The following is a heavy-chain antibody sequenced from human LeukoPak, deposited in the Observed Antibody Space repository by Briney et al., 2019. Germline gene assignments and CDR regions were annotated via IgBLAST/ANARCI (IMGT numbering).Heavy chain of an antibody. CDR1: GGSINSGSYY. CDR3: ARVGSGDYGDYFDY. V-gene: IGHV4-61*02. CDR2: IYSSGDT. Sequence: PSQTPSLTCTVSGGSINSGSYYWSWIRQPAGKGLEWIGRIYSSGDTNYNPSLKSRVTISVDTSKNQFSLKLNSVTAADTAVYYCARVGSGDYGDYFDYWGQGTLVTVSS. D-gene: IGHD4-17*01. J-gene: IGHJ4*02.